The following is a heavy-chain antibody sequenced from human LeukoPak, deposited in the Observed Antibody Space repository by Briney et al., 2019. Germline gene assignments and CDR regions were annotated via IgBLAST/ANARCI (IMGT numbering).Heavy chain of an antibody. Sequence: SVKVSCKASGGTFSSYAISWVRQAPGQGLECMGGIIPIFGTANYAQKFQGRVTITTDESTSTAYMELSSLRSEDTAVYYCAGDMWRVRGDAFDIWGQGTMVTVSS. V-gene: IGHV1-69*05. CDR3: AGDMWRVRGDAFDI. CDR2: IIPIFGTA. CDR1: GGTFSSYA. J-gene: IGHJ3*02. D-gene: IGHD6-19*01.